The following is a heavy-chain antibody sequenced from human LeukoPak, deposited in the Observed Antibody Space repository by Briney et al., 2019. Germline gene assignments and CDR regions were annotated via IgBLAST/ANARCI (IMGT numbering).Heavy chain of an antibody. CDR1: GFTFSSYS. CDR3: ARDRGGDYPYYYYGMDV. D-gene: IGHD4-17*01. J-gene: IGHJ6*02. CDR2: ISSSSSYI. Sequence: GGSLRLSCAASGFTFSSYSMNWVLQAPGKGLEWVSSISSSSSYIYYADSVKGRFTISRDNAKNSLYLQMNSLRAEDTAVYYCARDRGGDYPYYYYGMDVWGQGTTVTVSS. V-gene: IGHV3-21*01.